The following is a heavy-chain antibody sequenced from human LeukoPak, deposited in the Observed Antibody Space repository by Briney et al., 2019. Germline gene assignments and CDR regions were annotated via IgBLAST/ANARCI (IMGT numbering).Heavy chain of an antibody. CDR3: ARGGDIVVAPEHYYYMDV. V-gene: IGHV3-7*01. CDR2: IEQDGSEK. J-gene: IGHJ6*03. Sequence: QTGGPLRLSCAASGFTFSSYWMSWVRQAPGKGLEWVANIEQDGSEKYYVDSVKGRFTISRDNAKNTLYLQMNSLRAEDTAVYYCARGGDIVVAPEHYYYMDVWGKGTTVTVSS. CDR1: GFTFSSYW. D-gene: IGHD2-2*01.